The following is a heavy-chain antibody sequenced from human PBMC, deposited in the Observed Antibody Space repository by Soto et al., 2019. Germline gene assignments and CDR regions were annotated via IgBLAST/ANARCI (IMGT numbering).Heavy chain of an antibody. CDR3: VHTGYSYDPLAY. CDR2: IFWNDVE. J-gene: IGHJ4*02. V-gene: IGHV2-5*01. D-gene: IGHD5-18*01. CDR1: GFSLTTYGVG. Sequence: ITLKESGPALVQPTRTLTLTCTFSGFSLTTYGVGVGWFRQPPGKALKWLALIFWNDVERYSPSVKSRITITKDTSKNQAVLTMTNMDPVDTATFFCVHTGYSYDPLAYWGRGTLVTLSS.